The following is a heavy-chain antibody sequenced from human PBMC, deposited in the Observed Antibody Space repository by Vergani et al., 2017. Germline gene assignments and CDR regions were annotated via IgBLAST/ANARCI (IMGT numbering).Heavy chain of an antibody. D-gene: IGHD3-10*01. J-gene: IGHJ4*02. Sequence: EVQLVQSGAEVKKPGATVKISCKVSGYTFTDYYMHWVQQAPGKGLEWMGLVDPEDGETIYAEKFQGRVTITADTSTDTAYMELSSLRSEDTAVYYCAGSITMVRGVLPFYFDYWGQGTLVTVSS. CDR2: VDPEDGET. V-gene: IGHV1-69-2*01. CDR1: GYTFTDYY. CDR3: AGSITMVRGVLPFYFDY.